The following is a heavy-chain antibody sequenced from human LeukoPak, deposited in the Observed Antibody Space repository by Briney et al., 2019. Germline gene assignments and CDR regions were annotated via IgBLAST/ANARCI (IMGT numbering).Heavy chain of an antibody. V-gene: IGHV3-11*05. CDR2: IRTST. CDR1: GSPFTDSP. D-gene: IGHD3-9*01. Sequence: TGGSLRLSCATSGSPFTDSPMNWVRQAPGKGLEWVSNIRTSTEGTNYAIYADSVKGRVTFSRDDAKNTLYLRMHSLRDDDTAVYYCARDQRYAFDYWGRGILVTVSS. J-gene: IGHJ4*02. CDR3: ARDQRYAFDY.